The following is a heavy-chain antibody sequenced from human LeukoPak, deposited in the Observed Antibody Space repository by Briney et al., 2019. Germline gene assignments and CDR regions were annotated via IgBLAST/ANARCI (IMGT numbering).Heavy chain of an antibody. V-gene: IGHV3-23*01. Sequence: GGSLRLSCAASGFTFSTYGLSWVRQAPGKGLEWVSSIRSTGGSAYYADSVKGRFTISRDNSKNTLYLQMNSLRAEDTAEYYCAKRGGTESFYYYYMDVWGKGTTVTVSS. CDR3: AKRGGTESFYYYYMDV. D-gene: IGHD2-15*01. J-gene: IGHJ6*03. CDR2: IRSTGGSA. CDR1: GFTFSTYG.